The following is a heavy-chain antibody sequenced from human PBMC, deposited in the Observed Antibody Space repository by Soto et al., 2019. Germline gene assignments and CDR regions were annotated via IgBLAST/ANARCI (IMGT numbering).Heavy chain of an antibody. D-gene: IGHD3-10*01. V-gene: IGHV4-4*02. Sequence: SETLSLTCAVSGDSISRSYWWSWVRQLPGKGLEWIGEIYHSGSTIYNPSLQSRVTISVDTSKNQFSLKLSSVTAADTAVYYCAGGSGSYHYWGQGTLVTVSS. CDR1: GDSISRSYW. CDR2: IYHSGST. CDR3: AGGSGSYHY. J-gene: IGHJ4*02.